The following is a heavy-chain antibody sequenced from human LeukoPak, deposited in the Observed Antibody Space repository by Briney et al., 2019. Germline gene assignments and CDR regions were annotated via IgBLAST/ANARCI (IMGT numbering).Heavy chain of an antibody. CDR3: AKDRGSSGDYYYYGMDV. Sequence: GRSLRLSCAASGFTFDDYAMHWVRQAPGKGLEWVSGISWNSGSIGYADSVKGRFTISRDNAKNSLYLQMNSLRAEDTALYYCAKDRGSSGDYYYYGMDVWGQGTTVTVSS. CDR1: GFTFDDYA. J-gene: IGHJ6*02. CDR2: ISWNSGSI. D-gene: IGHD6-13*01. V-gene: IGHV3-9*01.